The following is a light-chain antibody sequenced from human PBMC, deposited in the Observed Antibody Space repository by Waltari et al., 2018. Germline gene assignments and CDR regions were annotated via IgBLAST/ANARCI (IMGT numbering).Light chain of an antibody. V-gene: IGKV1-33*01. CDR2: DGS. J-gene: IGKJ2*01. Sequence: DIQMTHSPSSLSVSVVDTVTITCQASIDIINCLYWYQQKPGKAPKLLIYDGSNMETGVPSRCSGSGSGTDVTFTISSLQHEDIATYYCQQYDNRPSRTFGQGTKLEIK. CDR3: QQYDNRPSRT. CDR1: IDIINC.